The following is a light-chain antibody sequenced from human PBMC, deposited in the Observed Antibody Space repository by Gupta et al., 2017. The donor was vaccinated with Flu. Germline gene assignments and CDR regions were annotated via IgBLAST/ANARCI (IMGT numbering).Light chain of an antibody. CDR3: ASWDDSLHCWV. V-gene: IGLV1-36*01. CDR1: NSNIGNNA. CDR2: YDN. Sequence: QSVLTHPPSVSEAPGQRVTIPCFVSNSNIGNNAVNWYQQFPGKSPKLLIYYDNLVSAGVSERFSGSKSGTSVSLSISGLQSQDEADYYCASWDDSLHCWVFGGGTKLTVL. J-gene: IGLJ3*02.